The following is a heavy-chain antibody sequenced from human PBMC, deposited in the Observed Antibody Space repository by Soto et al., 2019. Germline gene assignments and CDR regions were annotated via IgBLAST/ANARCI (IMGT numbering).Heavy chain of an antibody. CDR1: GFTFSSYA. CDR3: ARLNPIAAAFDY. V-gene: IGHV3-64*01. CDR2: ISSNGGST. D-gene: IGHD6-13*01. J-gene: IGHJ4*02. Sequence: RGSLRLSCAASGFTFSSYAMHWVRQAPGKGLEYVSAISSNGGSTHYANSVKGRFTISRDNSKNTLYLQMGSLRAEDMAVYYCARLNPIAAAFDYWGQGTLVTV.